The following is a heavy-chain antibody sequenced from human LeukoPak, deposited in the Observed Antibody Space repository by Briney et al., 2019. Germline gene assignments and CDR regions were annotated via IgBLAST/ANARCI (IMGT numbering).Heavy chain of an antibody. V-gene: IGHV1-2*02. J-gene: IGHJ2*01. Sequence: ASVKVSCKASGYTFTANYMHWVRQAPGQGLEWMGWTDPRTGGTNFAQKFQGRVTMTRDTSISTAYMELSRLTYDDTALYYCAREGEDGEYFDLWGRGTLVTVSS. CDR3: AREGEDGEYFDL. D-gene: IGHD2-21*01. CDR2: TDPRTGGT. CDR1: GYTFTANY.